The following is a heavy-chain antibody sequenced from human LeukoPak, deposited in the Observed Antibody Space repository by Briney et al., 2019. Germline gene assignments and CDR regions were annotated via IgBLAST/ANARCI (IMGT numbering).Heavy chain of an antibody. CDR2: ILSDSGTTF. J-gene: IGHJ4*02. CDR3: GKDIESYDFWSGYEY. V-gene: IGHV3-48*04. Sequence: GRSLRLSCATSGFTFSSYTMNWVRQAPGAGLEWISSILSDSGTTFHYADSVRGRFTISRDNNQKSLYLQMNSLRTEDTAFYYCGKDIESYDFWSGYEYRGQGTLVTVSS. D-gene: IGHD3-3*01. CDR1: GFTFSSYT.